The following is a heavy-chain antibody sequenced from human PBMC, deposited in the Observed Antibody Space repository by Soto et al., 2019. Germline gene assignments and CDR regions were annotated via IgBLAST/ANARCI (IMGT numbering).Heavy chain of an antibody. CDR2: FSSRSRYI. Sequence: EVQLVESGGGLVKPGGSLRLSCAASGFTFSSYSMTWVRQAPGKGLVWVSSFSSRSRYIYHADSVERRVPLSRDNAKNSLYLQLNSLTAEDTAVYYCARHTLYESGSYYDYMDVWGEGTTVTV. CDR1: GFTFSSYS. J-gene: IGHJ6*03. CDR3: ARHTLYESGSYYDYMDV. D-gene: IGHD3-10*01. V-gene: IGHV3-21*01.